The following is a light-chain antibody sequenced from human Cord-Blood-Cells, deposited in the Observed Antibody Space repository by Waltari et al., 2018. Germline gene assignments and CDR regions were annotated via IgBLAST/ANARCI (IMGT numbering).Light chain of an antibody. J-gene: IGLJ2*01. V-gene: IGLV3-10*01. CDR3: YSTDSSGNLYVV. CDR2: EDS. Sequence: SYELTQPPSVSVSPGQTARITCSGDALPKTYAYWYQQKSGQAPVLVIYEDSKRPSGIPERFSGSSSGTMATLTISGAQVEDEADYYCYSTDSSGNLYVVFGGGTKLTVL. CDR1: ALPKTY.